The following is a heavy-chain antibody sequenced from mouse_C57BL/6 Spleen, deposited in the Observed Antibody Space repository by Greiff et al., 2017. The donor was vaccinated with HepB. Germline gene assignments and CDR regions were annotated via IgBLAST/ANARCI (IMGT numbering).Heavy chain of an antibody. Sequence: VQLQESGAELARPGASVKLSCKASGYTFTSYGISWVKQRTGQGLEWIGEIYPRSGNTYYNEKFKGKATLTADKSSSTAYMELRSLTSEDSAVYFCARNDYDGYAMDYWGQGTSVTVSS. D-gene: IGHD2-4*01. CDR3: ARNDYDGYAMDY. J-gene: IGHJ4*01. V-gene: IGHV1-81*01. CDR2: IYPRSGNT. CDR1: GYTFTSYG.